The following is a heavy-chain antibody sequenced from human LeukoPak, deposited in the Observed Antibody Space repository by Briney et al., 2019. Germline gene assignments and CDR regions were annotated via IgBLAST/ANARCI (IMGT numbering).Heavy chain of an antibody. Sequence: QPGGSLRLSCVASGFTFSSYWMHWVRQAPGKGLVWVSRTKIDGSGTGYADSVKGRFTISRDNAKNTLYLQMNSLRADDTAVYYCAREVGDYYDSSGSFGYWGQGTLVTVSS. CDR3: AREVGDYYDSSGSFGY. D-gene: IGHD3-22*01. J-gene: IGHJ4*02. CDR2: TKIDGSGT. V-gene: IGHV3-74*01. CDR1: GFTFSSYW.